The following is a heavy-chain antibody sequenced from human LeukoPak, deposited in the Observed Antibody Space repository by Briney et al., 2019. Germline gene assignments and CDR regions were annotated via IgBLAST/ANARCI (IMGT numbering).Heavy chain of an antibody. CDR2: IRYDGSNK. D-gene: IGHD6-19*01. Sequence: GGSLRLSCAASGFTFSSYGMRWVRQAPGRGLEWVAFIRYDGSNKYYADSVKGRFTISRDNSKNTLYLQMNSLRAEDTAVYYCAKVHPGYSSGWKEVGAFDIWGQGTMVTVSS. CDR3: AKVHPGYSSGWKEVGAFDI. V-gene: IGHV3-30*02. J-gene: IGHJ3*02. CDR1: GFTFSSYG.